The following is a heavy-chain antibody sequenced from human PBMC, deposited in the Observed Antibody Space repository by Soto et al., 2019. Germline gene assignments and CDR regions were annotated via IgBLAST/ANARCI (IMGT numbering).Heavy chain of an antibody. J-gene: IGHJ3*02. CDR2: IYTSGGT. CDR1: GGSISSYY. CDR3: ARQYYYDTSGHGFDI. V-gene: IGHV4-4*07. Sequence: QVHLQESGPGLVKPSETLSLTCTVTGGSISSYYWSWIRQPAGKGLVWIGRIYTSGGTNYIPSLKSRVTMSVDTSKNQFSLKLSSVTAADTAVYYWARQYYYDTSGHGFDIWGQGTMVTVSS. D-gene: IGHD3-22*01.